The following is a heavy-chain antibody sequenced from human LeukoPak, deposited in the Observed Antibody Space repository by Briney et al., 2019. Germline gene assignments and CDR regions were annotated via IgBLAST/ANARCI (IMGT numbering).Heavy chain of an antibody. J-gene: IGHJ6*04. Sequence: SVTVSFEASGGTFSNYAISWVRQAPGQGLEWMGGLIPIFGTANYAQKLQARVTITADKSTSTAYMELSSLRSEDTAVYYCARISIGVYGDYYYGMDVWGKGTTVTVSS. V-gene: IGHV1-69*06. CDR1: GGTFSNYA. CDR3: ARISIGVYGDYYYGMDV. D-gene: IGHD4-17*01. CDR2: LIPIFGTA.